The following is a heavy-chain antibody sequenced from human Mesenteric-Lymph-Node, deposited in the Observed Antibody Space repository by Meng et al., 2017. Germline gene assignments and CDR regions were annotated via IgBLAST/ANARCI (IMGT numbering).Heavy chain of an antibody. D-gene: IGHD2-8*01. CDR2: ISGSGGST. CDR3: AKEGAPNEGY. Sequence: GESLKISCAASGFSFSAHFMIWIRQAPGKGLEWVSAISGSGGSTYCADSVKGRFTISRDNSKNTLYLQMNSLRAEDTAVYYCAKEGAPNEGYWGQGTLVTVSS. V-gene: IGHV3-23*01. CDR1: GFSFSAHF. J-gene: IGHJ4*02.